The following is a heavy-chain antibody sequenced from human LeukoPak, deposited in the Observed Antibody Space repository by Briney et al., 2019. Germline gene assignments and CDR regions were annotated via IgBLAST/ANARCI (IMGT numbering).Heavy chain of an antibody. J-gene: IGHJ4*02. D-gene: IGHD4-23*01. CDR2: VYYDGST. V-gene: IGHV4-39*07. CDR3: ARRAGGYSHPYDY. Sequence: SETLSLTCNVSGDSSISNNHYWGWIRQSPGKGLEWIGSVYYDGSTYYNPSLKSRVTISLDTSKSHFSLKLRSVTATDTAAYYCARRAGGYSHPYDYWGQGTLVTVSS. CDR1: GDSSISNNHY.